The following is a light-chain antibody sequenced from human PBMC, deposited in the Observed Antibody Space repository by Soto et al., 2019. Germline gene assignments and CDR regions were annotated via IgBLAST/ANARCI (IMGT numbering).Light chain of an antibody. J-gene: IGKJ1*01. Sequence: DIQLTQSPSTLSASVGDSVTITCRASQSVSSWLAWYQQKPGRAPRLLIYDASKLDAGVSSIFSGSGSETELSLTISSLQPDDFATYFCQQYNCFPTFGQWTRVEIK. CDR3: QQYNCFPT. CDR2: DAS. CDR1: QSVSSW. V-gene: IGKV1-5*01.